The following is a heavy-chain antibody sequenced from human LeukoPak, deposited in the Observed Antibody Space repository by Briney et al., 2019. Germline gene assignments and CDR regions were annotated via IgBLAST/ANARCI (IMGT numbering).Heavy chain of an antibody. Sequence: PSETLSLTCTVSGGSISSYYWSWIRQPPGKGLEWIGYIYYSGSTNYNPSLKSRVTISVDTSKNQFSLKLSSVTAADTAVYYCARKRTGAYCSSTSCYRGYAFDIWGQGTMVTVSS. D-gene: IGHD2-2*02. CDR1: GGSISSYY. CDR3: ARKRTGAYCSSTSCYRGYAFDI. CDR2: IYYSGST. V-gene: IGHV4-59*12. J-gene: IGHJ3*02.